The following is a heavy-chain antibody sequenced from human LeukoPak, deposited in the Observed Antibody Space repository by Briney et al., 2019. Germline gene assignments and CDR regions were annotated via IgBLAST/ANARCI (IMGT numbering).Heavy chain of an antibody. J-gene: IGHJ4*02. CDR3: ARHSRGEGTPSDY. CDR1: GGSISSSSYY. CDR2: IYYSGST. Sequence: KPSETPSLTRTVSGGSISSSSYYWGWIRQPPGKGLGGIGSIYYSGSTYYNPSLKSRVTISVDTSKNQFSLKLSSVTAADTAVYYCARHSRGEGTPSDYWGQGTLVTVSS. V-gene: IGHV4-39*01. D-gene: IGHD3-10*01.